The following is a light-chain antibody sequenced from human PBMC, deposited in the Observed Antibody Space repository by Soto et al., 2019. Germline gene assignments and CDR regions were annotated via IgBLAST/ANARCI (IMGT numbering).Light chain of an antibody. V-gene: IGKV1-27*01. CDR2: AAS. J-gene: IGKJ1*01. CDR1: QGISND. CDR3: QKYNSAPWT. Sequence: DIQMTQSPSSLSASGGDRVTITCRASQGISNDLAWYQQKPGKVPKLLIYAASTLQSGVPSRFSGSGSGTDFTLTISSLQPEVVATYYCQKYNSAPWTFGQGTKVEIK.